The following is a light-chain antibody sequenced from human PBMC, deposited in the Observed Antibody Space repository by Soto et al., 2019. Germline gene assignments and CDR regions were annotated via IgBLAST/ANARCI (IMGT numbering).Light chain of an antibody. CDR1: QDISNY. J-gene: IGKJ3*01. CDR3: QQYGNLPLT. V-gene: IGKV1-33*01. CDR2: DAS. Sequence: DIQMTQSPSSLSASVGDRVTITCQASQDISNYLNWYQQKPGKAPKLLIYDASSLETGVPSRFSESGSATDFTFTISSQQPEDIATYYCQQYGNLPLTFCPGTKVDIK.